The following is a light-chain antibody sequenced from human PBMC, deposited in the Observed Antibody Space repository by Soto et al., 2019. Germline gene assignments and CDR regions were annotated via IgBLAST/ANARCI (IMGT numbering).Light chain of an antibody. V-gene: IGKV3-15*01. CDR2: GAS. CDR3: QQYNNWPRAT. Sequence: IVMTQSPATLSVSPGERATLSCRASQSVRAKLAWYQQKPGQAPRLLIYGASTRASGVPARFSGSGSGTEFTLTISSLQSEDFAVYYCQQYNNWPRATFGGGTKVDIK. J-gene: IGKJ4*01. CDR1: QSVRAK.